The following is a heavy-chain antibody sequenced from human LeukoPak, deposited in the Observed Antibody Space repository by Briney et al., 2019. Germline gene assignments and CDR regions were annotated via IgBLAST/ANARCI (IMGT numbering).Heavy chain of an antibody. CDR2: IYSGGST. Sequence: GGSLRLSCAASEFSVGSNYMTWVRQAPGKGLEWVSLIYSGGSTYYADSVKGRFTISRDNSKNTLYLQMNSLRAEDTAVYYCARDPRRLDVWGKGTTVTVSS. CDR3: ARDPRRLDV. J-gene: IGHJ6*04. CDR1: EFSVGSNY. V-gene: IGHV3-66*01.